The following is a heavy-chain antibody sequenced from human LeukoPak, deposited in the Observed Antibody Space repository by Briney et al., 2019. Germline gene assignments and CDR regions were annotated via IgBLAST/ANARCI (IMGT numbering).Heavy chain of an antibody. CDR3: ARAAVTTSRYFQH. CDR1: GGSISSYY. CDR2: IYNSGHT. D-gene: IGHD4-17*01. J-gene: IGHJ1*01. Sequence: SETLSLTCTVSGGSISSYYWSWIRQPPGKGLEWIGYIYNSGHTNYNPSLKSRVTISEDTSKNQLSLKLSSVTAADTAVYYCARAAVTTSRYFQHWGQGTLVTVSS. V-gene: IGHV4-59*01.